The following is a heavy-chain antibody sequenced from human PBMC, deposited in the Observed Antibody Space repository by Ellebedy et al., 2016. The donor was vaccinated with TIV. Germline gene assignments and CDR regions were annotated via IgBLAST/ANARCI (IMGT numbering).Heavy chain of an antibody. D-gene: IGHD3-16*01. J-gene: IGHJ5*01. V-gene: IGHV3-23*01. CDR1: GFTFSSYA. CDR2: IGVGGART. CDR3: AREDWGEYDP. Sequence: PGGSLRLSCVGSGFTFSSYAMNWVRQAPGKGLEWVSGIGVGGARTYHADSVNGRFTISRDSSRNMMFLQMNSLRAEETAVYYCAREDWGEYDPWGQGTLVTVSS.